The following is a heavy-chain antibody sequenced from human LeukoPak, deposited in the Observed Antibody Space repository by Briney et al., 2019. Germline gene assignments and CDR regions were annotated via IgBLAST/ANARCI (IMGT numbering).Heavy chain of an antibody. CDR3: ARDLAAVTTQYYYGMDV. CDR1: GFTLSSNY. Sequence: PGGSLRLSCAASGFTLSSNYMSWVRQAPGKGLEWVSVIYSGGSTYYADSVKGRFTISRDNSKNTLYLQTNSLRAEDTAVYYCARDLAAVTTQYYYGMDVWGQGTTVTVSS. J-gene: IGHJ6*02. CDR2: IYSGGST. D-gene: IGHD4-11*01. V-gene: IGHV3-66*01.